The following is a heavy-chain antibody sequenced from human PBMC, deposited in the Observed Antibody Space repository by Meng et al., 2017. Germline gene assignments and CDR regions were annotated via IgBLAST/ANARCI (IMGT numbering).Heavy chain of an antibody. V-gene: IGHV4-4*02. CDR2: TYHSGGT. D-gene: IGHD3-22*01. CDR3: ARRTVYDSSGYAFDY. CDR1: GASISSGYW. Sequence: SETLSLTCAVSGASISSGYWWSWVRLPPGKGLEWIGETYHSGGTNYNPSLKSRVTISADKSKNQFSLNLTSITAADTAVYYCARRTVYDSSGYAFDYWGQGTLVTVSS. J-gene: IGHJ4*02.